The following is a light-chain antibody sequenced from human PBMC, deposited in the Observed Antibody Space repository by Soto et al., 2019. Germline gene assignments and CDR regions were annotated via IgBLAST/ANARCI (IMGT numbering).Light chain of an antibody. Sequence: DIVLTQSPGTLSLSPGERATLSCRASPSVSSNFVAWYQQKPGQAPRLLIYLTSNRAAGIPARFSGSGSGTDFTLTISSLQSEDFAVYYCQQLNYWPRITFGQGTRLEIK. CDR3: QQLNYWPRIT. CDR2: LTS. V-gene: IGKV3D-15*01. CDR1: PSVSSN. J-gene: IGKJ5*01.